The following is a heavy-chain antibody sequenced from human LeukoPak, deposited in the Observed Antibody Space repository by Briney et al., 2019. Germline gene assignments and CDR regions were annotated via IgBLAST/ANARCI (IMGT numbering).Heavy chain of an antibody. V-gene: IGHV1-46*01. CDR2: INPSGGST. J-gene: IGHJ6*02. CDR1: GYTFTSYY. Sequence: ASVKVSCTASGYTFTSYYMHWVRQAPGQGLEWMGIINPSGGSTSYAQKFQGRVTMTRDTSTSTVYMELSSLRSEDTAVYYCARAYCSSTSCYLSGMDVWGQGTTVTVSS. CDR3: ARAYCSSTSCYLSGMDV. D-gene: IGHD2-2*01.